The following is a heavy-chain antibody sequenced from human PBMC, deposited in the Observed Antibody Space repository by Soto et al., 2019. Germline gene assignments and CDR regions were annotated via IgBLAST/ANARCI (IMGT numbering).Heavy chain of an antibody. D-gene: IGHD4-17*01. CDR1: GFTFSSYS. V-gene: IGHV3-48*01. CDR3: ARDPSLDYGDLHPFDY. CDR2: ISSSSSTI. J-gene: IGHJ4*02. Sequence: GGSLRLSCAASGFTFSSYSMNWVRQAPGKGLEWVSYISSSSSTIYYADSVKGRFTISRDNAKNQLYLQMNSLRAEDTAVYYCARDPSLDYGDLHPFDYWGQGTLVTVSS.